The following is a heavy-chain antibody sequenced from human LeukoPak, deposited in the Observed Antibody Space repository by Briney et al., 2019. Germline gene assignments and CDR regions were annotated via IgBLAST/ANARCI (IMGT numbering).Heavy chain of an antibody. J-gene: IGHJ4*02. CDR3: AGAGSETQWRAFDF. V-gene: IGHV3-13*01. D-gene: IGHD6-19*01. CDR2: IVTAGDS. CDR1: GFTFSRYD. Sequence: GGSLRLSCAASGFTFSRYDMHWVRHATGNGLEWVSGIVTAGDSYYAGSVKGRFTISRENAKNSLYLQMNSLTAGDTAVYYCAGAGSETQWRAFDFWGQGALVTVFS.